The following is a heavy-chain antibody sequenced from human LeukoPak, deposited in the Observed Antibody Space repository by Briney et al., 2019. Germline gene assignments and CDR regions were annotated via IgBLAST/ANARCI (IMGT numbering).Heavy chain of an antibody. D-gene: IGHD6-19*01. Sequence: SETLSLTCAVYGGSFSGYYWSWIRQPPGKGREWIGEINHSGSTNYNPSLKSRVTISVDTSENQFSLKLSSVTAADTAVYYCARGGSSGWYRDYFDYWGQGTLVTVSS. V-gene: IGHV4-34*01. CDR1: GGSFSGYY. CDR2: INHSGST. J-gene: IGHJ4*02. CDR3: ARGGSSGWYRDYFDY.